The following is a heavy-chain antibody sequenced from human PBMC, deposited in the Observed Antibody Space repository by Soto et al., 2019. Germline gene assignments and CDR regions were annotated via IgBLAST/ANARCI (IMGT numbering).Heavy chain of an antibody. D-gene: IGHD3-10*01. CDR1: GGFISSGGYS. CDR3: ARVNYYGSGNYDESWFAP. V-gene: IGHV4-30-2*01. CDR2: IHHSGST. J-gene: IGHJ5*02. Sequence: QLQLQESGAGLVKPSQTLSLTCVVSGGFISSGGYSWSWIRQPPGKGLEWIGYIHHSGSTYYNPSLNSRVSLSVDRSKNQFSLKLSSVTAADTAVYYCARVNYYGSGNYDESWFAPWGQGTLVTVSS.